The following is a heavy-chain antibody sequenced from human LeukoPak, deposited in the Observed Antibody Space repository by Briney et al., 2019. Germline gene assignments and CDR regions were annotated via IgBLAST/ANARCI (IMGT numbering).Heavy chain of an antibody. D-gene: IGHD3-10*01. V-gene: IGHV5-51*01. CDR3: ARELWFGELLGYNWFDP. J-gene: IGHJ5*02. CDR1: GYSFTSYW. Sequence: GESLKISCKGSGYSFTSYWIGWVRQMPGKGLEWMGIIFPGDSDTRYSPSFQGQVTISADKSISTAYLQWSSLKDSDTAMYYCARELWFGELLGYNWFDPWGQGTLVTVSS. CDR2: IFPGDSDT.